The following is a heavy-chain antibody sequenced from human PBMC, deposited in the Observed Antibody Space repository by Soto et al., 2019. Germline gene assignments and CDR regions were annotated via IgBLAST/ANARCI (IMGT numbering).Heavy chain of an antibody. Sequence: QVQLQQWGTGLLKPSETLSLICTVYNGSFRGYYWNWIRQPPGQGLEWIGEITDRGRNNYGPSLKGRVTISLDRSKNQISLRVTSVTAADTAVYYCARSSKYVRRPFYFYNGLDVWGQGTTVGVSS. CDR3: ARSSKYVRRPFYFYNGLDV. CDR2: ITDRGRN. CDR1: NGSFRGYY. V-gene: IGHV4-34*01. J-gene: IGHJ6*02. D-gene: IGHD4-4*01.